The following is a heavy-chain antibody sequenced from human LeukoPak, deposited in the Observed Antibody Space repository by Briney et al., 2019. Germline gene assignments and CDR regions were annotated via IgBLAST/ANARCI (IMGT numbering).Heavy chain of an antibody. Sequence: GGSLRLSCAASGFTFSSYWMSWVRQAPGKGLEWVANIKQDGSEKYYVDSVKGRFTISRDNAKNSLYLQMNSLRAEDTAVYYCARDRNSDYVWGSYRYSREYAFDIWGQGTMVTVSS. V-gene: IGHV3-7*01. CDR2: IKQDGSEK. D-gene: IGHD3-16*02. CDR1: GFTFSSYW. CDR3: ARDRNSDYVWGSYRYSREYAFDI. J-gene: IGHJ3*02.